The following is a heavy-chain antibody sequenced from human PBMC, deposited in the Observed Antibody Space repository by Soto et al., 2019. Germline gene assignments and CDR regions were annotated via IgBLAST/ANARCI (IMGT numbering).Heavy chain of an antibody. CDR1: GGSVSSNSYS. CDR2: IYASENT. V-gene: IGHV4-39*01. J-gene: IGHJ6*02. D-gene: IGHD2-2*03. Sequence: QLQLQESGPGLVKPSETLSLTCTVSGGSVSSNSYSWGWIRQSPGKGLEWIATIYASENTYYNPSLLSRVTISVDTSKNEFSLRLPSVTAADTGVYSRLNGYCLRTNCHGYYGMDVWGQGTTVTVSS. CDR3: LNGYCLRTNCHGYYGMDV.